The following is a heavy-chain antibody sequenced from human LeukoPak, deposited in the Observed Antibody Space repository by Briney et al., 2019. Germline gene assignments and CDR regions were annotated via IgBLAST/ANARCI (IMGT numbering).Heavy chain of an antibody. CDR3: AKGGGDCSSTSCSSNWFDP. J-gene: IGHJ5*02. CDR2: ISGSSGST. D-gene: IGHD2-2*01. V-gene: IGHV3-23*01. Sequence: GGSLRLSCAASGLTFSGYDMHWVSQAQEKGLEWVSAISGSSGSTYYADSVKGRFTISRDNSKNTLYLQMNSLRAEDTAVYYCAKGGGDCSSTSCSSNWFDPWGQGTLVTVSS. CDR1: GLTFSGYD.